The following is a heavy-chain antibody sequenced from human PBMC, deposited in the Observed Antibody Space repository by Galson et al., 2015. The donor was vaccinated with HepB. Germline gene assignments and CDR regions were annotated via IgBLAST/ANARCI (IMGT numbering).Heavy chain of an antibody. Sequence: SVKVSCKVSGYTLTELSMHWVRQAPGKGLEWMGGFDPEDGETIYAQKFQGRVTMTEDTSTDTAYMELSSLRSEDTAVYYCATLGKSDYSNYYYYYYMDVWGKGTTVTVSS. V-gene: IGHV1-24*01. CDR2: FDPEDGET. D-gene: IGHD4-11*01. J-gene: IGHJ6*03. CDR1: GYTLTELS. CDR3: ATLGKSDYSNYYYYYYMDV.